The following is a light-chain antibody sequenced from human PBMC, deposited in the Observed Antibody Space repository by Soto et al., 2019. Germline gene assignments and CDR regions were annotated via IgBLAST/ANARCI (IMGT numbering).Light chain of an antibody. V-gene: IGLV2-14*03. Sequence: QSALTQPASVSGSPGQSITISCTGTSSDVGGYDWVSWYQQHPGKAPKLMVCDVIQRPSGVSYRFSGSKSGNTAFLTISGLQAEDEAEYYCSSYSSSNSVVFGGGTKVTVL. CDR2: DVI. CDR1: SSDVGGYDW. CDR3: SSYSSSNSVV. J-gene: IGLJ3*02.